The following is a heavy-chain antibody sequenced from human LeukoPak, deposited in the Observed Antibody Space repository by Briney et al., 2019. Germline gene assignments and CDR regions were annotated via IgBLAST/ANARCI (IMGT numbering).Heavy chain of an antibody. CDR1: GFTFSNYW. D-gene: IGHD6-19*01. V-gene: IGHV3-9*01. CDR3: AKGGIAVAGPFDY. CDR2: ISWNSGSI. Sequence: GGSLRLSCVASGFTFSNYWMQWVRQAPGKGLEWVSGISWNSGSIGYADSVKGRFTISRDNAKNSLYLQMNSLRAEDTALYYCAKGGIAVAGPFDYWGQGTLVTVSS. J-gene: IGHJ4*02.